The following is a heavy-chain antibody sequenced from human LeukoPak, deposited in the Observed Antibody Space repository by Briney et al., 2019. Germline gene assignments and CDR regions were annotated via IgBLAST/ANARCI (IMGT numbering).Heavy chain of an antibody. D-gene: IGHD2-2*01. CDR1: GYPFTTYF. CDR2: MNPSDSST. Sequence: ASVNVSCKTSGYPFTTYFMHWVRQAPGQGLEWMGIMNPSDSSTNYAQKFQGRVTMTRDTSTSTVYMELSSLRSDDTAVYYCARDGGYCSTSSCYALFWGQGTLLTVSP. J-gene: IGHJ4*02. CDR3: ARDGGYCSTSSCYALF. V-gene: IGHV1-46*01.